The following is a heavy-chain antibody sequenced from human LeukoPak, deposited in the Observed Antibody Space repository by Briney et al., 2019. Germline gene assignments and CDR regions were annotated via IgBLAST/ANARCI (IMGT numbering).Heavy chain of an antibody. CDR1: GYTFTSFD. D-gene: IGHD1-26*01. J-gene: IGHJ6*03. Sequence: ASVKVSCKASGYTFTSFDINWVRQATGQGLEWMGWMNPNSGNTGYAQKFQGRVTITRNTSISTAYMELSSLRSEDTAVYYCARGALVGATTGEYYYMDVWGKGTTVTASS. CDR2: MNPNSGNT. CDR3: ARGALVGATTGEYYYMDV. V-gene: IGHV1-8*03.